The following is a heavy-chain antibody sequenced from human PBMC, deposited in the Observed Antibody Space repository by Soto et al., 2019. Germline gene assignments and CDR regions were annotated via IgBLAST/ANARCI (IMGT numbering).Heavy chain of an antibody. CDR1: GFTFSSYW. V-gene: IGHV3-74*01. D-gene: IGHD3-10*01. CDR3: ARVPPITMVRGVPYYGMDV. J-gene: IGHJ6*02. CDR2: INSDGSST. Sequence: GGSLRLSCAASGFTFSSYWMHWVRQAPGKGLVWVSRINSDGSSTSYADSVKGRFTISRDNAKNTLYLQMNSLRAEDTAVYYCARVPPITMVRGVPYYGMDVWGQGTTVTVS.